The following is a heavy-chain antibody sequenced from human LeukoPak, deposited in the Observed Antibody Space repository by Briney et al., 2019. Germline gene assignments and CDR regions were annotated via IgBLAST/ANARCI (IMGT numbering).Heavy chain of an antibody. V-gene: IGHV4-30-4*01. CDR2: IYYSGST. CDR1: GGSISSGDYY. Sequence: SETLSLTCTVSGGSISSGDYYWSWIRQPPGKGLEWIGYIYYSGSTYYNPSLKSRVTISVDTSKNQLSLKLSSVTAADTAVYYCASGAIDYGDYAGFDYWGQGTLVTVSS. CDR3: ASGAIDYGDYAGFDY. D-gene: IGHD4-17*01. J-gene: IGHJ4*02.